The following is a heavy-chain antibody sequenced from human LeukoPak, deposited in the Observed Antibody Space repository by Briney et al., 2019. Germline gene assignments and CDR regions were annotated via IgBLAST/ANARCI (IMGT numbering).Heavy chain of an antibody. J-gene: IGHJ4*02. D-gene: IGHD3-22*01. V-gene: IGHV3-13*01. CDR1: GFTFSRYD. Sequence: GGSLRLSCAASGFTFSRYDMHWVRQPTGKGLEWVSAIDTSGDTYYPGSVKGRFTISRENAKNSSHLQMDSLKAGDTAVYYCARVSSESSGFVYFFDYWGQGTLVTVYS. CDR3: ARVSSESSGFVYFFDY. CDR2: IDTSGDT.